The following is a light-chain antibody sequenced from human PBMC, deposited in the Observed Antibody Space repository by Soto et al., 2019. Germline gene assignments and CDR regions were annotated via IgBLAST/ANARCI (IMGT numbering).Light chain of an antibody. Sequence: EIVLTQSPGTLSLSPGERATLSCRASQSVSSSSYLAWYQQKPGQAPRLLIYGASSRATGIPDRFSGSGSAIDFTLTSSRLEADDFEEYCCRQYGGSPAYTFGEGTKLDIK. CDR2: GAS. CDR3: RQYGGSPAYT. V-gene: IGKV3-20*01. CDR1: QSVSSSSY. J-gene: IGKJ2*01.